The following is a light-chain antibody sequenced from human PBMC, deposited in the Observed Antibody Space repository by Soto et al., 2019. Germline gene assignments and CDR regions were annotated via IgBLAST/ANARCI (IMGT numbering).Light chain of an antibody. Sequence: QSALTQPASVSGSPGQSITISCTGTSSDVGGYNYVSWYQQHPGKAPKLMIYEVSNRPSGVSNRFSGSKSGNTASLTISGLQAEDEGDYYCSSFTSSSTAVFGGGTKLTVL. CDR2: EVS. CDR1: SSDVGGYNY. V-gene: IGLV2-14*01. CDR3: SSFTSSSTAV. J-gene: IGLJ3*02.